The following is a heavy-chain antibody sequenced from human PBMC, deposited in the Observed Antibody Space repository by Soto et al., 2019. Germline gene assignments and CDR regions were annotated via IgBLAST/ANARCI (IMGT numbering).Heavy chain of an antibody. CDR1: CDSITSNH. Sequence: PSETLSLTCAVSCDSITSNHWNWIRQPPGRGLEWIGYIYNSGTTKYNPSLKSRVIISVDTSKNQLSLKLSSVTAADTAVYYWARGSMSTVSWGLDPWGQGTLVTVSS. CDR3: ARGSMSTVSWGLDP. CDR2: IYNSGTT. V-gene: IGHV4-59*01. J-gene: IGHJ5*02. D-gene: IGHD4-4*01.